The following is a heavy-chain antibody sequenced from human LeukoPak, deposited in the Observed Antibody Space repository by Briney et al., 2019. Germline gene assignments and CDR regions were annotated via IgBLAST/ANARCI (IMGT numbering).Heavy chain of an antibody. CDR3: ARGIVGATIDY. V-gene: IGHV1-2*02. CDR1: GYTFTAYY. J-gene: IGHJ4*02. Sequence: ASVKVSCKASGYTFTAYYMHWVRQAPGQGLEWMGWINPNSGGTNYAQKFQGRVTMTRNTSISTAYMELSSLRSEDTAVYYCARGIVGATIDYWGQGTLVTVSS. D-gene: IGHD1-26*01. CDR2: INPNSGGT.